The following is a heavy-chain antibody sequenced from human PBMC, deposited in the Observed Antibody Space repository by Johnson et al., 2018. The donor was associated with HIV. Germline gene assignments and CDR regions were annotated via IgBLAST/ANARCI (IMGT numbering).Heavy chain of an antibody. CDR2: ISGGEDDT. V-gene: IGHV3-23*04. D-gene: IGHD3-22*01. J-gene: IGHJ3*02. Sequence: VQLVESGGGLVRPGGSLRLSCVASGFSFIDYAMIWVRQAPGKGLEWVSFISGGEDDTYYADYVKGRFTISRDNSKTTLYLQMNSLRDEDTAVYYCARAREVYYLDAFDTWGQWTMVTVSS. CDR1: GFSFIDYA. CDR3: ARAREVYYLDAFDT.